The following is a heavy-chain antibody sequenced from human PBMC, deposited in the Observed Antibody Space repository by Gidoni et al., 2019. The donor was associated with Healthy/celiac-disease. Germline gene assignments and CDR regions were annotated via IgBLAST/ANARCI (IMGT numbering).Heavy chain of an antibody. CDR2: FDTEDGET. Sequence: QVQLVQSGAEVKKPGASVKVSCKVSGYTLTELSMHWVRQAPGNGLEWMGGFDTEDGETIYAQKFQGRVTMTEDTSTDTAYMELSSLRSEDAAVYYCETVYDFWSGGGAFDIWGQGTMVTVSS. CDR3: ETVYDFWSGGGAFDI. V-gene: IGHV1-24*01. D-gene: IGHD3-3*01. CDR1: GYTLTELS. J-gene: IGHJ3*02.